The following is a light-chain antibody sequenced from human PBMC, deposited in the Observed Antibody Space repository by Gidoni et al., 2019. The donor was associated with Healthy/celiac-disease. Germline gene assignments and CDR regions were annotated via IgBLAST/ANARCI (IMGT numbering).Light chain of an antibody. J-gene: IGKJ1*01. V-gene: IGKV3-20*01. CDR2: GAS. CDR1: QSVSSSD. Sequence: EIVLTQSPGTLSLSPGERATLSCRASQSVSSSDLAWYQQKPAQAPRLLIYGASSRATGIPDRFSGSGSGTDFTLTISRLEPEDFAVYYCQQYGSSLRTFGQGTKLEIK. CDR3: QQYGSSLRT.